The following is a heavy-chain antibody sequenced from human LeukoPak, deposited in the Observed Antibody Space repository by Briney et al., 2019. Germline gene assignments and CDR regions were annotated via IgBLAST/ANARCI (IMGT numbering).Heavy chain of an antibody. Sequence: SVKVSCKASGGTFSSYAISWVRQAPGQGLEWMGGIIPIFDTANYAQKFQGRVTITADESTSTAYMELSSLRSEDTAVYYCARYYSGWYYFDYWGQGTLVTVSS. CDR2: IIPIFDTA. V-gene: IGHV1-69*13. CDR1: GGTFSSYA. J-gene: IGHJ4*02. D-gene: IGHD6-19*01. CDR3: ARYYSGWYYFDY.